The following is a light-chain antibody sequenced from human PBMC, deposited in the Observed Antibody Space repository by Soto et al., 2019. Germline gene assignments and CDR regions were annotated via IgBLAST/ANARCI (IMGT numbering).Light chain of an antibody. CDR3: QQANSFPLT. V-gene: IGKV1-12*01. CDR1: QDISRW. J-gene: IGKJ4*01. CDR2: DAS. Sequence: DIQMTQSPATLSASVGDRVSITCRASQDISRWLAWYQQKPGEAPKVLIWDASSLQRGVPSRFSGSGSGTEFTLTINSLQPEDFATYYCQQANSFPLTFGGGTKVDIK.